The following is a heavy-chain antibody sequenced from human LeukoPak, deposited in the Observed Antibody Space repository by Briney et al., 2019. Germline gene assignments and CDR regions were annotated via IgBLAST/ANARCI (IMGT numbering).Heavy chain of an antibody. V-gene: IGHV1-2*02. CDR2: INPNSGGT. J-gene: IGHJ4*02. CDR1: GYTSTGYY. D-gene: IGHD5-12*01. Sequence: ASVKVSCKASGYTSTGYYMHWVRQAPGQGLEWMGWINPNSGGTNYAQKFQGRVTMTRDTSISTAYMELSRLRSDDTAVYYCARSPTHSGYDYVFYYWGQGTLVTVSS. CDR3: ARSPTHSGYDYVFYY.